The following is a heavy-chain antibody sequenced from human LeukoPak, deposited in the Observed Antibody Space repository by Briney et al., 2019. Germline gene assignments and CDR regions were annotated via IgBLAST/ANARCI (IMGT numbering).Heavy chain of an antibody. CDR1: GGTFSSYA. V-gene: IGHV1-69*06. CDR3: ARMRWLQFPYYFDY. CDR2: IIPIFGTA. J-gene: IGHJ4*02. D-gene: IGHD5-24*01. Sequence: SVKVSCKASGGTFSSYAISWVRQAPGQGLEWMGGIIPIFGTANYAQKFQGRVTITADKSTSTAYMELSSLRSEDAAVYYCARMRWLQFPYYFDYWGQGTLVTVSS.